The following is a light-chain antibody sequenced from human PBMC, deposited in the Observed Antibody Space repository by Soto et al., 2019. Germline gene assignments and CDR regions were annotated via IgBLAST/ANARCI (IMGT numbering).Light chain of an antibody. Sequence: DIVMTQSPLSLPVTPGEPASISCRSSQSLLHSNGNHFLNWFLQKPGQSPQLLIYLGSNRASGVPDRFSGSGSGTDFTLKISRVEAEDVGIYYCLQVLQTPPTFGLGTKVEIK. J-gene: IGKJ1*01. CDR2: LGS. V-gene: IGKV2-28*01. CDR1: QSLLHSNGNHF. CDR3: LQVLQTPPT.